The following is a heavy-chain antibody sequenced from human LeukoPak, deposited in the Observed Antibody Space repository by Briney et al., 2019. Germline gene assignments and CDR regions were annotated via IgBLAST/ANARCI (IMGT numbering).Heavy chain of an antibody. CDR3: ASTYDYGDYPLGY. V-gene: IGHV4-61*09. J-gene: IGHJ4*02. Sequence: SQTLSLTCTVSGGSISSGSYYWSWIRQPAGKGLEWIGYIYYSGSTNYNPSLKSRVTISVDTSKNQFSLKLSSVTAADTAVYYCASTYDYGDYPLGYWGQGTLVTVSS. CDR2: IYYSGST. CDR1: GGSISSGSYY. D-gene: IGHD4-17*01.